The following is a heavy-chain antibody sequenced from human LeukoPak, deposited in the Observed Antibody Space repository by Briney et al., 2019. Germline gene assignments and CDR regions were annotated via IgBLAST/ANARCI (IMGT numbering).Heavy chain of an antibody. CDR1: GFTFSNYE. V-gene: IGHV3-21*01. Sequence: GGSLRLSCAGAGFTFSNYEMNWVRQAPGKGLEWVSSISSSSSYIYYADSVKGRFTISRDNAKNSLYLQMNSLRAEDTAVYYCARARSRSSTYYLGYWGQGTLVVVSS. CDR2: ISSSSSYI. D-gene: IGHD6-13*01. J-gene: IGHJ4*02. CDR3: ARARSRSSTYYLGY.